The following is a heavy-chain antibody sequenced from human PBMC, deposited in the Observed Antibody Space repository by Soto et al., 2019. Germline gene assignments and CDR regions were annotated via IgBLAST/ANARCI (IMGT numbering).Heavy chain of an antibody. CDR2: ISDGGSNK. CDR3: ARGRDCSGGSCLDY. D-gene: IGHD2-15*01. V-gene: IGHV3-30-3*01. Sequence: PGGSLRLSCAASGFTFSSYAMHWVRQAPGKGLEWVAVISDGGSNKYYADSVKGRFTISRDNSKNTLYLQMNSLRAEDTAVYYCARGRDCSGGSCLDYWGQGTLVTVSS. J-gene: IGHJ4*02. CDR1: GFTFSSYA.